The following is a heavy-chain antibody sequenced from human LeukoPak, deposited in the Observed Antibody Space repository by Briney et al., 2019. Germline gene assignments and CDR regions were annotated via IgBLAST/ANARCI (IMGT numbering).Heavy chain of an antibody. Sequence: GGSLRLSCAASAFSLSAYNMNWIRQAPGKGLEWVSSISYTGTYIYYADSVKGRFTISRDNAQNSLYLQMNSLRAEDTAIYYCVRDRGTYRPIDYWGQGTLVTVSS. CDR3: VRDRGTYRPIDY. V-gene: IGHV3-21*04. CDR2: ISYTGTYI. CDR1: AFSLSAYN. J-gene: IGHJ4*02. D-gene: IGHD1-26*01.